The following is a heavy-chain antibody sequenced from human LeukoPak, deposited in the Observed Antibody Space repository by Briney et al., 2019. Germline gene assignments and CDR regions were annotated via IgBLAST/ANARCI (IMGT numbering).Heavy chain of an antibody. D-gene: IGHD6-13*01. J-gene: IGHJ6*02. Sequence: PGGSLRLSCAASGFTFSSYGMHWGRQAPGKGLEWVAVIWYDGSNKYYEDSVKGRFTISRDNSKNTLYLQMNALRAEDTAVYYCARDGAYSSSWNHYYYYYGMDVWGQGTTVTVSS. CDR2: IWYDGSNK. V-gene: IGHV3-33*01. CDR1: GFTFSSYG. CDR3: ARDGAYSSSWNHYYYYYGMDV.